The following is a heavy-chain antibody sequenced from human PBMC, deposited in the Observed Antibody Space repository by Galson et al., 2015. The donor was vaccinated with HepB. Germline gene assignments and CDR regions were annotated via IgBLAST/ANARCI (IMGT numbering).Heavy chain of an antibody. CDR3: ARDGGYCSSTNCYPAYYFDY. CDR1: GYTFTSYG. CDR2: ISAYNGNT. V-gene: IGHV1-18*01. D-gene: IGHD2-2*03. J-gene: IGHJ4*02. Sequence: SVKVSCKASGYTFTSYGISWVRQAPGQGLEWMGWISAYNGNTNYAQKLQGRVTMTTDTSTSTVYMGLSSLRSEDTAVYYCARDGGYCSSTNCYPAYYFDYWGQGTLVTVSS.